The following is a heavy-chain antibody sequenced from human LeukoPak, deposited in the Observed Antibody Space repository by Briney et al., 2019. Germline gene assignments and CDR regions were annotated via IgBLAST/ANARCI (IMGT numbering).Heavy chain of an antibody. V-gene: IGHV4-38-2*01. Sequence: SETLSLTCAVSGYSISSGYYWGWIRQPPGKGLEWIGSIYHSGSTYYNPSLKSRVTISVDTSKNQFSLKLSSVTAADTAVYYCASLPVGDWFDPWGQRTLVTVSS. J-gene: IGHJ5*02. CDR3: ASLPVGDWFDP. CDR1: GYSISSGYY. D-gene: IGHD2-8*02. CDR2: IYHSGST.